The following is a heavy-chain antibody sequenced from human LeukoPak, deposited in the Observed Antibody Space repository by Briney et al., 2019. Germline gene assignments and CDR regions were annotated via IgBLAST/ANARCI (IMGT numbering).Heavy chain of an antibody. CDR1: GFTFSRYW. V-gene: IGHV3-74*03. D-gene: IGHD6-13*01. Sequence: GGSLRLSCAASGFTFSRYWMHWVRQAPGKGLMWVSRISPDGSTTLYADSVKGRFTISRDNAKNTLYLQMNSLGAEDTAVYYCTTVLSSNRYNLCDYWGRGTLVTVSS. CDR2: ISPDGSTT. CDR3: TTVLSSNRYNLCDY. J-gene: IGHJ4*02.